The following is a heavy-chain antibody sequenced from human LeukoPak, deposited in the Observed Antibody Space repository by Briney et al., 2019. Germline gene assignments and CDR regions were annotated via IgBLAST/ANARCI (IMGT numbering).Heavy chain of an antibody. CDR3: AKGTRSGDDSFLFDN. Sequence: LPGGSLRLSCAASGFTFSTYALTWVRQAPGKGLEWVSTISGSDDSTYYADSVKGRFTIFRDNSKNTLCLQMNSLRAEDTALYYCAKGTRSGDDSFLFDNWGQGTQVTVSS. V-gene: IGHV3-23*01. CDR1: GFTFSTYA. J-gene: IGHJ4*02. D-gene: IGHD5-12*01. CDR2: ISGSDDST.